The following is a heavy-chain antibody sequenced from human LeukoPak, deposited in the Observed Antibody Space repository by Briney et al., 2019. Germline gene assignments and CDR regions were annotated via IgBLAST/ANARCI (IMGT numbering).Heavy chain of an antibody. CDR3: ARETRTTYYYYGMDV. CDR1: GFTLSSYE. Sequence: PGGSLRLSCAASGFTLSSYEMNWVRQAPGKGLEWVSYISSSGSTIYYADSVKGRFTISRDNAKNSLHLQMNSLRAEDTAVYYCARETRTTYYYYGMDVWGQGTTVTVSS. V-gene: IGHV3-48*03. J-gene: IGHJ6*02. D-gene: IGHD4-11*01. CDR2: ISSSGSTI.